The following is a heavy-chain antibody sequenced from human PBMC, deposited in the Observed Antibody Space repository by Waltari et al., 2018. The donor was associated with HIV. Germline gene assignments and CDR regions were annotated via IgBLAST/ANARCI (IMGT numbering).Heavy chain of an antibody. CDR1: GYSFTSYY. CDR3: ARGESVSVSKIPPGYRFDF. J-gene: IGHJ4*02. Sequence: QVQLVQSGAKLKKPGASVEFSCRASGYSFTSYYVHWVRQAPGQGLQWMGRINPISGSTNIPLTFQGRITMTRDTSSGAVFMELRGLKFNDTALYYCARGESVSVSKIPPGYRFDFWGQGTLITVSS. CDR2: INPISGST. V-gene: IGHV1-2*06. D-gene: IGHD2-15*01.